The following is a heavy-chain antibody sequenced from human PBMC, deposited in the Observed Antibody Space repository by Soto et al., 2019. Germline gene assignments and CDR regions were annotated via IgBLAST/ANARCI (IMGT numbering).Heavy chain of an antibody. CDR1: GLSLTTSGVG. CDR3: AHSRPDAKHLVRFYYYALDV. J-gene: IGHJ6*02. V-gene: IGHV2-5*01. CDR2: ISWNDNK. Sequence: QITLTESGPTLVKPTQTLTLTCTFSGLSLTTSGVGVAWIRQPPGKPLELLALISWNDNKRYIPYLRNRFSIDKDTSKNQVVITMTNMGPVDTATYYCAHSRPDAKHLVRFYYYALDVWGQGTTVTVS. D-gene: IGHD2-2*01.